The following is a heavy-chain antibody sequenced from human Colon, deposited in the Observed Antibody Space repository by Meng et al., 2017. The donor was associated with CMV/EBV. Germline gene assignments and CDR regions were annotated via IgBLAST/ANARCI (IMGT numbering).Heavy chain of an antibody. CDR2: ISSSSSYI. CDR1: GFTFSSYS. D-gene: IGHD2-2*01. V-gene: IGHV3-21*01. Sequence: GGSLRLSCAASGFTFSSYSMNWVRQAPGKGLEWVSSISSSSSYIYYADSVKGRFTISRDNAKNSLYLQMNSLRAEDTAVYYCARADPSEDIVVVPAAIGWGQGTLVTVSS. J-gene: IGHJ4*02. CDR3: ARADPSEDIVVVPAAIG.